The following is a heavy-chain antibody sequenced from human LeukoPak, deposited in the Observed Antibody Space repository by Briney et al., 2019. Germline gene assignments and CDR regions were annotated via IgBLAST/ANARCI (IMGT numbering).Heavy chain of an antibody. CDR1: GYTFTGYY. V-gene: IGHV1-2*06. Sequence: ASVKVSCKASGYTFTGYYMHWVRQAPGQGLEWVGRINPHTGYTNYAQKFQGRVTMTSDTSITTAYMELSRLRSDDTAVYYCARERQMGTFYYGLDVWGQGTTVSVSS. CDR2: INPHTGYT. CDR3: ARERQMGTFYYGLDV. D-gene: IGHD7-27*01. J-gene: IGHJ6*02.